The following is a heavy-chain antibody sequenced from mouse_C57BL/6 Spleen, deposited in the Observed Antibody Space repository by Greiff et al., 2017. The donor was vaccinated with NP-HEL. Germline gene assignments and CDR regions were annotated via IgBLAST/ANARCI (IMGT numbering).Heavy chain of an antibody. CDR2: ISSGSSTI. CDR3: GRQEKVVDPDFDD. CDR1: GFPFSDYG. D-gene: IGHD1-1*01. V-gene: IGHV5-17*01. J-gene: IGHJ2*01. Sequence: EVNLVESGGGLVKPSRSLSLSCAVSGFPFSDYGMHWVRQAPEKGLEWVAYISSGSSTIYYADSVQGRFTISRDTAKNTLFLQKTSLRSEDTTKYYCGRQEKVVDPDFDDWGRGTTVTVSS.